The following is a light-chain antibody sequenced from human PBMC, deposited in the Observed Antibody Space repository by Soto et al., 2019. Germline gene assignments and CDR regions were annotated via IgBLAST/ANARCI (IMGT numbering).Light chain of an antibody. CDR3: CSYAGSSSFRVL. CDR2: DVT. Sequence: QSVLTQPRSVSGSPGQSVTISCTGTSSDVGGYNYVSWYQQHPGKAPKLIIYDVTKRPSGVPDRFSGSKSGNTASLIISGLQAADEAEYYCCCCSYAGSSSFRVLFGGGTKLTVL. CDR1: SSDVGGYNY. V-gene: IGLV2-11*01. J-gene: IGLJ2*01.